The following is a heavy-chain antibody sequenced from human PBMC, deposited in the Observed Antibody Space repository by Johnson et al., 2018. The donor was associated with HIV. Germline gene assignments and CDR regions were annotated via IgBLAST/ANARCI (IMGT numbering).Heavy chain of an antibody. D-gene: IGHD2-2*02. CDR3: ARDDTEADGAFDI. CDR1: GFSFSDHF. CDR2: ISYDGSNK. V-gene: IGHV3-30-3*01. J-gene: IGHJ3*02. Sequence: VQLVESGGGLVQPGGSLRLSCVGSGFSFSDHFMDWVRQAPGKGLEWVAVISYDGSNKYYADSVKGRFTISRDNSKNTLYLQLNSPRAEDTAVYYCARDDTEADGAFDIWGQGTMVTVSS.